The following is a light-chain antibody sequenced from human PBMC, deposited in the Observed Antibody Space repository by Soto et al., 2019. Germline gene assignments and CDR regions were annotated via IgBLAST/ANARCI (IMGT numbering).Light chain of an antibody. CDR1: SSDVGGYNY. V-gene: IGLV2-14*01. CDR2: DVS. Sequence: QSALTQPASVSGSPGQSITISCTGTSSDVGGYNYVSWYQQHPGKAPKPMIYDVSNRPSGVSNRFSGSKSGNTASLTISGLQAEDEADYYCSSYTSSRGVFGGGTKLTVL. CDR3: SSYTSSRGV. J-gene: IGLJ2*01.